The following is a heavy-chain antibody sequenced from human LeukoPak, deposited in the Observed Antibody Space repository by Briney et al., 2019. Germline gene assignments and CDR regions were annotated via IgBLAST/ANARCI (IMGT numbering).Heavy chain of an antibody. Sequence: ASVKVSCKASGGTFSSYAISWVRQAPGQGLEWMGWISAYNGNTNYAQKLQGRVTMTTDTSTSTAYMELRSLRSDDTAVYYCAGGVQIVRRLTGKSIDGDDYWGQGTLVTVSS. J-gene: IGHJ4*02. CDR3: AGGVQIVRRLTGKSIDGDDY. D-gene: IGHD3-9*01. CDR1: GGTFSSYA. CDR2: ISAYNGNT. V-gene: IGHV1-18*01.